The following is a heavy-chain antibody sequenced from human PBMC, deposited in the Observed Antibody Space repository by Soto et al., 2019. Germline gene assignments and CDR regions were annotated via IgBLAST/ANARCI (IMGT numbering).Heavy chain of an antibody. D-gene: IGHD3-22*01. CDR3: ARAPGSSGYSDYFDY. V-gene: IGHV3-49*03. Sequence: PGGSLRLSCTASGFTFGDYAMSWFRQAPGKGLEWVGFIRSKAYGGTTEYAASVKGRFTISRDDSKSIAYLQMNSLKTEDTAVYYCARAPGSSGYSDYFDYCGQGTLVTVSS. CDR2: IRSKAYGGTT. J-gene: IGHJ4*02. CDR1: GFTFGDYA.